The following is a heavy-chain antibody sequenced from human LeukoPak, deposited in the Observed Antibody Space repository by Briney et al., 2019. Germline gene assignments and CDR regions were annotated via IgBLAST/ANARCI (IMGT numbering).Heavy chain of an antibody. J-gene: IGHJ5*02. CDR3: ARDNLGGWFDP. V-gene: IGHV4-30-2*01. CDR1: GGSISSGGYS. CDR2: IYHSGST. Sequence: KPSQTLSLTCAVSGGSISSGGYSWSWIRQPPGEGLEWIGYIYHSGSTYYNPSLKSRVTISVDTSKNQFSLKLSSVTAADTAVYYCARDNLGGWFDPWGQGTLVTVSS.